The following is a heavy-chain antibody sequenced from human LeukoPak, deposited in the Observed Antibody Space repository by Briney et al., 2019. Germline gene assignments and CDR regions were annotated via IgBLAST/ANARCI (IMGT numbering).Heavy chain of an antibody. CDR3: AREPSGWYLDY. V-gene: IGHV3-21*01. D-gene: IGHD6-19*01. CDR1: GFTFSDRS. CDR2: ISGSSNYI. J-gene: IGHJ4*02. Sequence: GGSLRLSCAASGFTFSDRSMTWARQAPGKGLEWVSYISGSSNYIYYADSVKGRFTISRDNAKNSVYLQMNSLRAEDTAVYYCAREPSGWYLDYWGQGTLVTVSS.